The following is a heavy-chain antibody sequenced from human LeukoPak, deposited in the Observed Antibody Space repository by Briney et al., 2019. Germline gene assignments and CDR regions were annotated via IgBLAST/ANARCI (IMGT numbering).Heavy chain of an antibody. V-gene: IGHV3-33*01. D-gene: IGHD4-17*01. Sequence: GGSLRLSCAASGYSFSTHGMHWVRHAQGKGLEWVALIWYDGSIKYYADSVKGRFTISRDNSKNELYLQMNSLRAEDTAVYYCARLLGDRIGRLDYWGQGTLVTVSS. CDR1: GYSFSTHG. CDR3: ARLLGDRIGRLDY. J-gene: IGHJ4*02. CDR2: IWYDGSIK.